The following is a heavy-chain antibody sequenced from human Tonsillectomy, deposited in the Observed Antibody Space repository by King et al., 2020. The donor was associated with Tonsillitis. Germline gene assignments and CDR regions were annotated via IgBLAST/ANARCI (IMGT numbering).Heavy chain of an antibody. CDR1: GYTFTSYY. CDR3: ARGYLHVDY. J-gene: IGHJ4*02. CDR2: INPSGGST. Sequence: GQLVQSGAEVKKPGASVKVSCKASGYTFTSYYLHWVRQAPGQGLEWMGVINPSGGSTNDAQKFRGRVTMTRDTSTSTVFMELSSLRSEDTAVYYCARGYLHVDYWGPGTLVTVSS. D-gene: IGHD3-16*02. V-gene: IGHV1-46*01.